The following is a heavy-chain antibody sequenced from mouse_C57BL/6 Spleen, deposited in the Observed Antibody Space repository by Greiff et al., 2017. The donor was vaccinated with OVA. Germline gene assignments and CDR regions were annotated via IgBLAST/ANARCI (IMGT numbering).Heavy chain of an antibody. D-gene: IGHD1-1*01. V-gene: IGHV14-2*01. CDR2: IDPEDGDT. J-gene: IGHJ2*01. CDR1: GFNIKDYY. Sequence: EVQLQQSGAELVKPGASVKLSCTASGFNIKDYYMPWVKQRTEQGLEWIGRIDPEDGDTKYAPKFPGKATITADTSSNTAYLQLSSLTSEDTAVYYCARTTTVPLDYWGQGTTLTVSS. CDR3: ARTTTVPLDY.